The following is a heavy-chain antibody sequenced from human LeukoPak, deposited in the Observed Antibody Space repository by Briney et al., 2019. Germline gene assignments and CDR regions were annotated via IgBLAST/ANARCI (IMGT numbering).Heavy chain of an antibody. CDR3: TRVEETATTAAIIRKYSYYYYYMDV. CDR2: IKQDGSKN. D-gene: IGHD4-11*01. V-gene: IGHV3-7*01. J-gene: IGHJ6*03. CDR1: GFTFDDYA. Sequence: GGSLLLSCASSGFTFDDYAMHWVRQAPAKGVEGVASIKQDGSKNYYKPSVKGRFTISRDNAKNSLYLQMSSLTAEDTAVYYCTRVEETATTAAIIRKYSYYYYYMDVWGKGTTVTISS.